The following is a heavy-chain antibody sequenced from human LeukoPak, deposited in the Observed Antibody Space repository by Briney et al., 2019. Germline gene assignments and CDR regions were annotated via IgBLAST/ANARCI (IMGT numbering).Heavy chain of an antibody. CDR1: GFTFSSYS. V-gene: IGHV3-48*04. D-gene: IGHD1-20*01. CDR3: ATEYGDNCNPCPEIDY. CDR2: ISSSSSTI. J-gene: IGHJ4*02. Sequence: GGSLRLSCAASGFTFSSYSMNWVRQAPRPGLERVSYISSSSSTIYYADSVKGRFTTSTENTNNTQYLQMHSLRAADTAVYYYATEYGDNCNPCPEIDYWGQGTLVTV.